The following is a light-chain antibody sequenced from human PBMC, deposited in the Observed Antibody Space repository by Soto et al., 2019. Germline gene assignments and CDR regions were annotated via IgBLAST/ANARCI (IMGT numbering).Light chain of an antibody. CDR1: QSVSTY. V-gene: IGKV3-11*01. Sequence: EIVLTQSPATLSLSPGERATLSCRASQSVSTYLAWYQQKPGQAPRLLIFEASNRATGIPARFSGSGSGTDFTLTISSLEPEDFAVYYCQQRSNWPATFGPGTKVDIK. J-gene: IGKJ3*01. CDR3: QQRSNWPAT. CDR2: EAS.